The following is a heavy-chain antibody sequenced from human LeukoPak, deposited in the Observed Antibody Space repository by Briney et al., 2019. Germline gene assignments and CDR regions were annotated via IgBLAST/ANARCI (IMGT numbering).Heavy chain of an antibody. V-gene: IGHV3-21*01. CDR1: GFTFSSYS. CDR3: ARSGITMMPPGFDY. Sequence: PGHSLRLSCAASGFTFSSYSMNWVRQAPGKGLESASSISSSSSYIYYADSVKGRFTISRDNAKNSLYLQMNSLRAEDTAVYYCARSGITMMPPGFDYWGQGTLVTVSS. J-gene: IGHJ4*02. CDR2: ISSSSSYI. D-gene: IGHD3-22*01.